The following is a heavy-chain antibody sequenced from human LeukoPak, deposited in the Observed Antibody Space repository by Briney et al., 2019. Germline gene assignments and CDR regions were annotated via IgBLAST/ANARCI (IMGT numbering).Heavy chain of an antibody. CDR3: ARGPLYSSGWSYYFDY. D-gene: IGHD6-19*01. V-gene: IGHV3-7*03. CDR1: GFTFSSYW. J-gene: IGHJ4*02. Sequence: GGSLRLSCAASGFTFSSYWVSWVRQAPGKGLEWVANIKQDGSEKYYVDSVKGRFTISRDNAKNSLYLQMNSLRAEDTAVYYCARGPLYSSGWSYYFDYWGQGTLVTVSS. CDR2: IKQDGSEK.